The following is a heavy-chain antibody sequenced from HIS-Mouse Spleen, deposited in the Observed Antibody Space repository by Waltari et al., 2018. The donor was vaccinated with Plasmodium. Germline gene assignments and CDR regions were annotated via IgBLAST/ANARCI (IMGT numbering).Heavy chain of an antibody. Sequence: EVQLVESGGGLVQPGGSLRLSCAASGFTFSSYWMHWVRQVPGKGLVWVSRINSDGSSTSYADSVKGRCTISRDNAKNTLYLQMNRLRAEDTAVYYCARDKPSNYGYFDYWGQGTLVTVSS. CDR1: GFTFSSYW. V-gene: IGHV3-74*01. J-gene: IGHJ4*02. CDR3: ARDKPSNYGYFDY. CDR2: INSDGSST. D-gene: IGHD4-4*01.